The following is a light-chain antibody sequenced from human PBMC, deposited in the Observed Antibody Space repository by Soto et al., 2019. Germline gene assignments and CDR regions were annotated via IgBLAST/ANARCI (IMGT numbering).Light chain of an antibody. Sequence: EVVLTQSPGTLSLSPGERATLSCRASQSVSNNYFAWYQQKPGQDPRLHIFGSSDRATGIPDRFSGNGSGTGFNHTISRLEPEDVEVYYCQQYGSSPPYNFGQGTKQEIK. CDR3: QQYGSSPPYN. CDR2: GSS. J-gene: IGKJ2*01. CDR1: QSVSNNY. V-gene: IGKV3-20*01.